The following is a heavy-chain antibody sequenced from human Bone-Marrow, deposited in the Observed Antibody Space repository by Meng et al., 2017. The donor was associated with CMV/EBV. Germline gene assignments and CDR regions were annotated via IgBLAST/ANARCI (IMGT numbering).Heavy chain of an antibody. J-gene: IGHJ6*02. V-gene: IGHV3-21*01. CDR2: ISMSSDYK. D-gene: IGHD1-7*01. CDR1: GFTVSSNC. CDR3: VRDPSATTGGMDV. Sequence: GESLKISCAASGFTVSSNCMGWVRQAPGRGLEWVSSISMSSDYKYYADSVKGRFTISRDNAKNSLYLQISSLRAEDTAVYYCVRDPSATTGGMDVWGQGTTVTVSS.